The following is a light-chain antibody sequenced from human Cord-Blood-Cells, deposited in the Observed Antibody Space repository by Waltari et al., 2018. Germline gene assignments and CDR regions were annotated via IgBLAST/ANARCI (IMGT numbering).Light chain of an antibody. CDR2: DVS. CDR3: SSYTSSSTRRV. CDR1: SSDVGGYNY. Sequence: QSALTHPASVSGSPGPSTTTYCTGTSSDVGGYNYVYWYQQHPGKAPKLKIYDVSNRPSGGSNRFSGAKSGNTASLTISGLQAEDEADYYCSSYTSSSTRRVFGGGTKLTVL. J-gene: IGLJ3*02. V-gene: IGLV2-14*01.